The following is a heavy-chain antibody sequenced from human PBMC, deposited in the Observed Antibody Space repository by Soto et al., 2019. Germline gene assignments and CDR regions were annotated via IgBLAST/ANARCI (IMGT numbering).Heavy chain of an antibody. CDR2: IYSGGST. V-gene: IGHV3-66*01. CDR1: GFTVSSNY. CDR3: ARVGEFDYYGSGSYRHAFDI. J-gene: IGHJ3*02. D-gene: IGHD3-10*01. Sequence: GGSLRLSCAASGFTVSSNYMSWVRQAPGKGLEWVSVIYSGGSTYYADSVKGRFTISRDNSKNTLYLQMNSLRAEDTAVYYCARVGEFDYYGSGSYRHAFDIWGQGTMVTVSS.